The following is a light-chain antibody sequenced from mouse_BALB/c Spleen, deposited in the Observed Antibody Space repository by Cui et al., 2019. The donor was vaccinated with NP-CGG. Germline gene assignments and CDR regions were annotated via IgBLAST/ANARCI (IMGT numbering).Light chain of an antibody. J-gene: IGLJ1*01. CDR3: ALWYSNHWV. CDR1: TGAGTTSNY. CDR2: GTN. V-gene: IGLV1*01. Sequence: ALVTQDSALPTSPGETVTLTCRSSTGAGTTSNYANWVQEKPDHLFTGLIGGTNNRAPGVPARFSGSLIGDKAALTITGAQTEDEAIYFCALWYSNHWVFGGGTKLTVL.